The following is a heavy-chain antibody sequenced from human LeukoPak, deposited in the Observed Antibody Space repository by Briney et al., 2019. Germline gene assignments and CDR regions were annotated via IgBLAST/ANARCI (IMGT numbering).Heavy chain of an antibody. Sequence: PSETLSLTCTVSGASISSSYWSWIRQPPGMGLEWIGYIYSSGTTNYSPSLKSRVTISIDTSKNQFSLKLTSVTAADTAVYYCARVVSWGLRYFDLSGRGTLVTVSS. J-gene: IGHJ2*01. D-gene: IGHD7-27*01. CDR2: IYSSGTT. CDR3: ARVVSWGLRYFDL. V-gene: IGHV4-59*01. CDR1: GASISSSY.